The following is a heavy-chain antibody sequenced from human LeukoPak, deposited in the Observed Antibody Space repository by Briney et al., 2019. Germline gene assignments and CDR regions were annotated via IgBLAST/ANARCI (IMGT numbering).Heavy chain of an antibody. CDR1: GYTFTGYY. V-gene: IGHV1-2*02. Sequence: GASVKVSFSASGYTFTGYYMHWVRQAPGQGLEWMVWINPNNGGTNYAQKFQGRVTMTRDTSISTAYMELSRLRSDDTAVYHCARAATVTNNYSVYWGQRALVTVSS. J-gene: IGHJ4*02. CDR2: INPNNGGT. CDR3: ARAATVTNNYSVY. D-gene: IGHD4-17*01.